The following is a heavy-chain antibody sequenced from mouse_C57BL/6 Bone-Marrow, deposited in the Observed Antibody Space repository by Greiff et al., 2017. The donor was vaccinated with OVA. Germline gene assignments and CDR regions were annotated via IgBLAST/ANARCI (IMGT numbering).Heavy chain of an antibody. V-gene: IGHV1-50*01. D-gene: IGHD1-1*01. CDR3: ARWNYYGSSYWYFDV. CDR1: GYTFTSYW. Sequence: VQLQQPGAELVKPGASVKLSCKASGYTFTSYWMQWVKQRPGQGLEWIGEIDPSDSYTNYNQKFKGKATLTVDTSSSTAYMQLSSLTSEDSAVYDCARWNYYGSSYWYFDVWGTGTTVTVSS. J-gene: IGHJ1*03. CDR2: IDPSDSYT.